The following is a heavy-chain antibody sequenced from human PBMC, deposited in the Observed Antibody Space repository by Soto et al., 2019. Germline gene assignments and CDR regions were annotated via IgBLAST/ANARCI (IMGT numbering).Heavy chain of an antibody. CDR3: ARPETYYDFWSGYYPY. CDR1: GFTFSSYS. V-gene: IGHV3-21*01. J-gene: IGHJ4*02. Sequence: GGSLRLSCVASGFTFSSYSMNWVRQAPGKGLEWVSSISSSSSYIYYADSVKGRFTISRDNAKNSLYLQMNSLRAEDTAVYYCARPETYYDFWSGYYPYWGQGTLVTVSS. D-gene: IGHD3-3*01. CDR2: ISSSSSYI.